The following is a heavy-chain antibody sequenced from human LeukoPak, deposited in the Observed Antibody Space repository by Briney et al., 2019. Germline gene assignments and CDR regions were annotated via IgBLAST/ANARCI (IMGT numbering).Heavy chain of an antibody. CDR2: SSYTGST. CDR1: GGSISSSSYY. Sequence: PSETLSLTCTVSGGSISSSSYYWGWIRQPPGKGLEWIGSSSYTGSTYYNPSLKSRLTISVDTSKNQFSLKLSSVTAADTAVYYCAKKGDRGTYDIWGQGTMVSVSS. D-gene: IGHD1-1*01. CDR3: AKKGDRGTYDI. J-gene: IGHJ3*02. V-gene: IGHV4-39*01.